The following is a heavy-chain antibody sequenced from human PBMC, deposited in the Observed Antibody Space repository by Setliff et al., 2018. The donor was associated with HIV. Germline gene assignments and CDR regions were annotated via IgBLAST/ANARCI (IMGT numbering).Heavy chain of an antibody. Sequence: ASVKVSCKASGGTFSTFSSSAISWVRQAPGQGLEWMGGVIPIFGTPKYPQKFQGRVTITADDSTTTAYMELSRLKPDDTAIYYCATALTANWNYEPHFDYWSQGSLVTVSS. V-gene: IGHV1-69*13. CDR3: ATALTANWNYEPHFDY. CDR2: VIPIFGTP. CDR1: GGTFSTFSSSA. D-gene: IGHD1-7*01. J-gene: IGHJ4*02.